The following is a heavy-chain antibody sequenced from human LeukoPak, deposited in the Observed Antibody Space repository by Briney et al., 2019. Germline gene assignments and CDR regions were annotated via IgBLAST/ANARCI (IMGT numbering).Heavy chain of an antibody. CDR1: GDSVSNYF. CDR3: ARSRMVRGNWFDP. D-gene: IGHD3-10*01. CDR2: IYTSGST. J-gene: IGHJ5*02. V-gene: IGHV4-4*07. Sequence: SETLSLTCTVSGDSVSNYFWSWIRQPAGKGLEWIGRIYTSGSTNYNPSLKSRVTISVDTSKNQFSLKLSSVTAADTAVYYCARSRMVRGNWFDPWGQGTLVTVSS.